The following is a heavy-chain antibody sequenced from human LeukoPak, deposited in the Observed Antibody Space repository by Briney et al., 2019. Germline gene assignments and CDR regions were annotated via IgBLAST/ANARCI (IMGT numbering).Heavy chain of an antibody. CDR1: GGSFSGYY. CDR2: INHSGST. Sequence: NPSETLSLTCAVYGGSFSGYYWSWIRQPPGKGLEWIGEINHSGSTNYNPSLKSRVTISVDTSKNQFSLKLSSVTAADTAVYYCARGSNWNYSKRFDYWGQGTLVTVSS. D-gene: IGHD1-7*01. V-gene: IGHV4-34*01. CDR3: ARGSNWNYSKRFDY. J-gene: IGHJ4*02.